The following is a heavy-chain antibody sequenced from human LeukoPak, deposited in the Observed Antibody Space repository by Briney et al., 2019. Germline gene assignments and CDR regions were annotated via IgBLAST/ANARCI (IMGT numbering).Heavy chain of an antibody. CDR2: ILGGGNT. J-gene: IGHJ3*02. Sequence: SGGSLRLSCAASGFTFTTYAMNWVRQAPGKGLEWVSAILGGGNTYYADSVKGRFTISRDTSKNTLYLQMNSLRAEDTAVYYCARANVRDYYDSSGYSPGAFDIWGQGTMVTVSS. CDR1: GFTFTTYA. D-gene: IGHD3-22*01. CDR3: ARANVRDYYDSSGYSPGAFDI. V-gene: IGHV3-23*01.